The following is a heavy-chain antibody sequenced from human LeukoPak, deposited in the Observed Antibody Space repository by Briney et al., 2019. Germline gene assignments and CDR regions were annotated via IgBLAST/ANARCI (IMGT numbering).Heavy chain of an antibody. V-gene: IGHV3-30*02. J-gene: IGHJ5*02. CDR2: IRYDGSNK. CDR1: GFTFSSYG. CDR3: ARVPRIWSGYSDWFDP. Sequence: GSLRLSCAASGFTFSSYGMHWVRQAPGKGLEWVAFIRYDGSNKYYADSVKGRFTISRDNSKNTLYLQMNSLRAEDTAVYYCARVPRIWSGYSDWFDPWGQGTLVTVSS. D-gene: IGHD3-3*01.